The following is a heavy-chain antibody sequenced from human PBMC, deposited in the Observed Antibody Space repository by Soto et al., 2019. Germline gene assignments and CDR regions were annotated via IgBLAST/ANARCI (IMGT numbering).Heavy chain of an antibody. Sequence: PSQTLSLTCAISGDSVSDNIAAWNWIRQSPSGGLEWLGRTFYRSRWYNDYAVSVRGRITINPDTSKNQFSLQLNSVTPEDTAVYYCARDRGLMVDYWGQGALVTVSS. CDR1: GDSVSDNIAA. V-gene: IGHV6-1*01. CDR2: TFYRSRWYN. J-gene: IGHJ4*02. CDR3: ARDRGLMVDY. D-gene: IGHD2-8*01.